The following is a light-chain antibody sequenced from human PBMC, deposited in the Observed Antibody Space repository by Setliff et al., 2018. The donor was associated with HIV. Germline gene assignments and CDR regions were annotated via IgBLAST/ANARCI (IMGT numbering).Light chain of an antibody. J-gene: IGLJ1*01. Sequence: QSVLTQPRSVSGSPGQSVTISCTGTNSDVGGYNYVSWYQQHPGKAPKLMIYDVSKRPSGVPDRFSGSKSGNTASLTISGLQAEDEADYYCCSYAGSYTYVFGTGTKV. V-gene: IGLV2-11*01. CDR3: CSYAGSYTYV. CDR1: NSDVGGYNY. CDR2: DVS.